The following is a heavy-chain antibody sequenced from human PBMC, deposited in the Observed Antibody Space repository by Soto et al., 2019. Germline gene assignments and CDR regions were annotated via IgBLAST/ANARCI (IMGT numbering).Heavy chain of an antibody. V-gene: IGHV1-18*04. CDR2: ISAYNGNT. D-gene: IGHD6-6*01. CDR1: GYTFTSYG. J-gene: IGHJ6*02. CDR3: ARGGAARGQYYYYGMDV. Sequence: ASVKVSCKASGYTFTSYGISWVRQAPGQGLEWMGWISAYNGNTNYAQKLQGRVTMTTDTSTSTAYMELRSLRSDDTAAYYCARGGAARGQYYYYGMDVWGQGTTVTVSS.